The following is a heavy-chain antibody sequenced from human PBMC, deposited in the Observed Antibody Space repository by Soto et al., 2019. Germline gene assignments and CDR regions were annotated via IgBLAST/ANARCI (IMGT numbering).Heavy chain of an antibody. Sequence: QMQLVQSGAEVKKTGSSVTVSCKALGNTFTYRYLHWVRQAPGQALEWMGWITPFSGDVHYAQKFQERVTITRDRSINTAYMQMSSLRSEATAMYFCAGGGAVSGPFTWELPDHWGQGTLVTVSS. J-gene: IGHJ4*02. CDR1: GNTFTYRY. CDR2: ITPFSGDV. V-gene: IGHV1-45*02. CDR3: AGGGAVSGPFTWELPDH. D-gene: IGHD1-26*01.